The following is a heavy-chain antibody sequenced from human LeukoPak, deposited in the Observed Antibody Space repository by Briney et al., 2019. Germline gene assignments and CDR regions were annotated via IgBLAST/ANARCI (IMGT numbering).Heavy chain of an antibody. D-gene: IGHD4-17*01. CDR1: GGSISSGGYS. V-gene: IGHV4-30-2*01. J-gene: IGHJ4*02. CDR3: ARGGTTVTRFFDY. CDR2: IYHSGST. Sequence: SETLSLTCAVSGGSISSGGYSWSWIRQPPGKGLEWIGYIYHSGSTYYNPSLKSRVTISVDGSKNQFSLKLSSVTAADTAVYYCARGGTTVTRFFDYWGQGTLVTVSS.